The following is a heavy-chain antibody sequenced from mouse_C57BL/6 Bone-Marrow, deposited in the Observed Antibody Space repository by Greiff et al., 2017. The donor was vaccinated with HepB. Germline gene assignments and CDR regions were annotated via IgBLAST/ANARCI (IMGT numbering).Heavy chain of an antibody. J-gene: IGHJ4*01. CDR3: SSDGYLYYYAMDY. CDR1: GYTFTSYW. CDR2: IYPGSGST. D-gene: IGHD2-3*01. V-gene: IGHV1-55*01. Sequence: VKVVESGAELVKPGASVKMSCKASGYTFTSYWITWVKQRPGQGLEWIGDIYPGSGSTNYNEKFKSKATLTVDTSSSTAYMQLSSLTSEDSAVYYCSSDGYLYYYAMDYWGQGTSVTVSS.